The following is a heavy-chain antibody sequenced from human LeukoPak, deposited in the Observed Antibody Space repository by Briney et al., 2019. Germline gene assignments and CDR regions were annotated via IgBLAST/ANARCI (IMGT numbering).Heavy chain of an antibody. J-gene: IGHJ1*01. Sequence: PGGSLRLSCAASGFTVSSNYMSWVRQAPGKGLGWVSVIYSGGSTYYADSVKGRFTISRDNSKNTLYLQMNSLRAEDTAVYYCARARRDGYNSVGFQHWGQGTLVTVSS. D-gene: IGHD5-24*01. CDR1: GFTVSSNY. V-gene: IGHV3-53*01. CDR3: ARARRDGYNSVGFQH. CDR2: IYSGGST.